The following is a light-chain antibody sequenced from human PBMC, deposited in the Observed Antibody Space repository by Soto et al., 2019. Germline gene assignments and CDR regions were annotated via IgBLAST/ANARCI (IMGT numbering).Light chain of an antibody. CDR3: QQYYRWPLT. CDR2: GAS. V-gene: IGKV3-15*01. CDR1: QSVGSN. J-gene: IGKJ4*01. Sequence: EIVMTQSPATLSVSPGERATLSCRASQSVGSNLAWYQQKPGQAPRLLIYGASTRATGIPARFSGSGSGTVFTLTISSLQSEDFAVYYCQQYYRWPLTFGGGTKVEIK.